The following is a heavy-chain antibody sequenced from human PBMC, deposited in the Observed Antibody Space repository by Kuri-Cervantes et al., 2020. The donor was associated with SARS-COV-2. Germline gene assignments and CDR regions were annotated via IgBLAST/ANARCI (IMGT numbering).Heavy chain of an antibody. V-gene: IGHV4-34*01. D-gene: IGHD3-3*01. CDR3: ARGLDFWSGYPSYYYYGMDV. CDR2: INHSGST. Sequence: GSLRLSCAVYGGSFSGYYWSWIRQPPGKGLECIGEINHSGSTNYNPSLKSRVTISVDTSKNQFSLKLSSVTAADTAVYYCARGLDFWSGYPSYYYYGMDVWGQGTTVTVSS. CDR1: GGSFSGYY. J-gene: IGHJ6*02.